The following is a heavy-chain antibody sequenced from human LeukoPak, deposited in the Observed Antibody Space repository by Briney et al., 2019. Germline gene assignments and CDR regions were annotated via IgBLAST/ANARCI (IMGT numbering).Heavy chain of an antibody. CDR3: ARDQAYYYGSGSYYKALYYYYGMDV. V-gene: IGHV4-61*01. CDR1: GGSVSSGSYY. Sequence: PSETLSLTCTVSGGSVSSGSYYWSWIRQPPGNGLEWIGYIYYSGSTNYNPSLKSRVTISVDTSKNQFSLKLSSVTAADTAVYYCARDQAYYYGSGSYYKALYYYYGMDVWGQGTTVTVSS. CDR2: IYYSGST. D-gene: IGHD3-10*01. J-gene: IGHJ6*02.